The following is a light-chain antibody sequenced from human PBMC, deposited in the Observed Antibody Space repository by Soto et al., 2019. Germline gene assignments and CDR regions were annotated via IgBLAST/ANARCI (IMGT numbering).Light chain of an antibody. CDR2: GAS. J-gene: IGKJ5*01. Sequence: EIVLTQSPGTLSLSPGERATLSCRASQSVSSSSLAWYQQKPGQAPRLLIYGASSRAAGIPDRFSGSGSGTEFTLTISSLQSEDFAVYYCQQYNDWPPITFGQGTRLQIK. V-gene: IGKV3-20*01. CDR3: QQYNDWPPIT. CDR1: QSVSSSS.